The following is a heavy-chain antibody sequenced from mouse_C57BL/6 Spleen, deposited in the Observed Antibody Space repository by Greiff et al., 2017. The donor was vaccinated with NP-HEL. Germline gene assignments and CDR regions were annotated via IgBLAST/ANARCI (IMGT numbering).Heavy chain of an antibody. Sequence: VQLQQSGAELVRPGASVKLSCKASGYTFTDYYINWVKQRPGQGLEWIARIYPGSGNTYYNEKFKGKATLTAEKSSSTAYMQLSSLTSEDSAVYFCARLLSSYAMDYWGQGTSVTVSS. V-gene: IGHV1-76*01. CDR3: ARLLSSYAMDY. J-gene: IGHJ4*01. CDR2: IYPGSGNT. CDR1: GYTFTDYY. D-gene: IGHD1-1*01.